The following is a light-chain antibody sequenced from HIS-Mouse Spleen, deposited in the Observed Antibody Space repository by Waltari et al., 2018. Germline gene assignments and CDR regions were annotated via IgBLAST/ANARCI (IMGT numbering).Light chain of an antibody. Sequence: SHELTHTPSLCVCAAQTNSNTCLGEGLLKKYVYWYQQKSGKAPVLVIYEDSKRPSGIPERFSGSSSGTMATLTISGAQVEDEADYYCYSTDSSGNHRVFGGGTKLTVL. J-gene: IGLJ2*01. CDR3: YSTDSSGNHRV. CDR2: EDS. CDR1: GLLKKY. V-gene: IGLV3-10*01.